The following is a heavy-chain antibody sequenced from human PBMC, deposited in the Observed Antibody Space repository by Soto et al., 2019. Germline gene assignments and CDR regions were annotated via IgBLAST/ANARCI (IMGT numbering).Heavy chain of an antibody. CDR2: INHSGST. CDR1: GGSFSGYY. J-gene: IGHJ6*03. V-gene: IGHV4-34*01. Sequence: PSETLSLTCAVYGGSFSGYYWTWIRQPPGKGLEWIGEINHSGSTNYNPSLKSRVTISVDTSKNQFSLKLSSVTAADTAVYYCASSIRGYEGGYYYYYMDVWGKGTPVTVSS. CDR3: ASSIRGYEGGYYYYYMDV. D-gene: IGHD2-2*01.